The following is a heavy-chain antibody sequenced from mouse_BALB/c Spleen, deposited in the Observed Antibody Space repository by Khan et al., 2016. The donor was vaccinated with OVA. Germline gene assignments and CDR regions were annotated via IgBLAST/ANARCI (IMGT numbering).Heavy chain of an antibody. Sequence: QVQLKESGPGLVAPSQSLSITCTVSGFSLTGYGVNWVRQPPGKGLEWLGMIWGDGSTDYNSALKSRLSISKDNSKCPVFLKMNSLQTYDTARYYWARDYYANYREARDYGGQGTSVTVSS. V-gene: IGHV2-6-7*01. CDR2: IWGDGST. D-gene: IGHD2-1*01. CDR3: ARDYYANYREARDY. CDR1: GFSLTGYG. J-gene: IGHJ4*01.